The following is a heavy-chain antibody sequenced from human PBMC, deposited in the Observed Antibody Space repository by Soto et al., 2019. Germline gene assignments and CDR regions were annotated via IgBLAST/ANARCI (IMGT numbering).Heavy chain of an antibody. V-gene: IGHV1-2*02. J-gene: IGHJ4*02. CDR2: MNRNSGGT. CDR1: GYTFSGYF. CDR3: ARGYYSSSWRVFDY. D-gene: IGHD6-13*01. Sequence: QVQLVQSGADVKKPGASVKVSCKTSGYTFSGYFMHWLRQAPGQGLEWMGWMNRNSGGTDYAQNFQGRVSMTWDTSISTAYMELSRLRSDDTAIYYCARGYYSSSWRVFDYWGQGTLVTVSS.